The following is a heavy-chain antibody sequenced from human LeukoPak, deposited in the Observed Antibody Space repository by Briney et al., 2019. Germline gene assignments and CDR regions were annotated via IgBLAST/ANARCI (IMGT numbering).Heavy chain of an antibody. J-gene: IGHJ4*02. V-gene: IGHV7-4-1*02. D-gene: IGHD3-22*01. Sequence: GASVKVSCKASGYTFTSYAISGVRQAPGQGLEWMGLMNTNTVNPTYAQGFTGRFVFSLDTSVSTAYLEISSLQTEDTAVYYCAVLSYDSSGYYYPFDYWGQGTLVTVS. CDR2: MNTNTVNP. CDR3: AVLSYDSSGYYYPFDY. CDR1: GYTFTSYA.